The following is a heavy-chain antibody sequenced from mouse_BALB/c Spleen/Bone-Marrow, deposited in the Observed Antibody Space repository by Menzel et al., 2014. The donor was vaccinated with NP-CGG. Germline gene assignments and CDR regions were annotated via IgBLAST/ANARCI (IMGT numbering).Heavy chain of an antibody. Sequence: EVHLVESGPSLVKPSQTLSLTCSVTGDSITGGYLNWIRKFPGNKPEYMGYVSYSVSTYCNPSLKSRISFTRDSSKNQFYLLLNSVTAEDTATYYGASDSSGGLGAMDYWGQGTSVTVSS. J-gene: IGHJ4*01. CDR2: VSYSVST. D-gene: IGHD3-2*01. CDR3: ASDSSGGLGAMDY. V-gene: IGHV3-8*02. CDR1: GDSITGGY.